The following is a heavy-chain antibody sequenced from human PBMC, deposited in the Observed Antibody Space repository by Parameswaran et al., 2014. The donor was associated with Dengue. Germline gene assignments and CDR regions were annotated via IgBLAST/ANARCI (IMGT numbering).Heavy chain of an antibody. V-gene: IGHV1-69*02. D-gene: IGHD2-21*02. Sequence: WVRQAPGQGLEWMGRIIPILGIANYAQKFQGRVTITADKSTSTAYMELSSLRSEDTAVYYCARRKIIDSRVATYCGGDCYSAFDPWGQGTLVTDSS. J-gene: IGHJ5*02. CDR3: ARRKIIDSRVATYCGGDCYSAFDP. CDR2: IIPILGIA.